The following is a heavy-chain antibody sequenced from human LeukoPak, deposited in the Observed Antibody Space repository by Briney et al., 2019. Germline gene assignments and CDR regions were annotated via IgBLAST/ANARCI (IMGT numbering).Heavy chain of an antibody. CDR1: GYTFTSYG. Sequence: ASVKVSCKASGYTFTSYGISWVRQAPGQGLEWMGWISAYNGNTNYAQKFQGRVTMTTDTSTSTAYMELRSLRSDDTAVYYCARDRCGIAARPLCYVDVWGKGTTVTVSS. D-gene: IGHD6-6*01. CDR2: ISAYNGNT. V-gene: IGHV1-18*01. CDR3: ARDRCGIAARPLCYVDV. J-gene: IGHJ6*03.